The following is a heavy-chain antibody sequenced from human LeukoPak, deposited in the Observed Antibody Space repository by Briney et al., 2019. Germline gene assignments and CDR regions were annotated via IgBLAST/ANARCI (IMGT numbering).Heavy chain of an antibody. V-gene: IGHV1-69*13. Sequence: EASVKVSCKASGGTFSSYAISWVRQAPGQGLEWMGGIIPIFGTANYAQKFQGRVTITADESTSTAYMELSSLRSEDTAVYYCAAGIIDPDYYYYYMDVWGKGTTVTVSS. CDR1: GGTFSSYA. D-gene: IGHD3-10*01. CDR2: IIPIFGTA. CDR3: AAGIIDPDYYYYYMDV. J-gene: IGHJ6*03.